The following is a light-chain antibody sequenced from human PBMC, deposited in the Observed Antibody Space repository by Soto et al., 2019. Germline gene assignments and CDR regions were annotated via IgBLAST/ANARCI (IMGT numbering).Light chain of an antibody. Sequence: DIVLTQSPATLSVSPGDRVTLSCRASESLFGFLAWYQQKPGQAPRLLMYGVSTTAPGIPARFSGGGSATDFTLTISSLQSDDSAFYFCQSYNDWPFASGLGTRLEI. CDR2: GVS. J-gene: IGKJ2*01. V-gene: IGKV3-15*01. CDR3: QSYNDWPFA. CDR1: ESLFGF.